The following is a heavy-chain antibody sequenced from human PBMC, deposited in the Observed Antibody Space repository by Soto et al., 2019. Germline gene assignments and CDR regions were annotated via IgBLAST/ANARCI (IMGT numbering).Heavy chain of an antibody. D-gene: IGHD6-6*01. Sequence: GGSLRLSCAASGFTFSSYAMSWVRQAPGKGMEWVSAISGSGGSTYYADSVKGRFTISRDNSKNTLYLHMNSLRAEDTAVYYCAQHPFGIAACGGYPYNWFDPWGQGTLVTVSS. V-gene: IGHV3-23*01. J-gene: IGHJ5*01. CDR2: ISGSGGST. CDR3: AQHPFGIAACGGYPYNWFDP. CDR1: GFTFSSYA.